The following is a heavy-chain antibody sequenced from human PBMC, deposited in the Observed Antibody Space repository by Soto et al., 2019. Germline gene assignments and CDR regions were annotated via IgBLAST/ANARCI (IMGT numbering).Heavy chain of an antibody. J-gene: IGHJ4*02. V-gene: IGHV3-48*03. Sequence: EVQLVESGGGLVQPGGSLRLSCAASGFGFSNYEMNWVRQAPGKGLEWVSYITSSGGATMYADSVKGRFTISRDNAKDSLYLQINSLRVEDTAVYYCARGDCKTSCYIGFWGQGALVTVSS. CDR2: ITSSGGAT. D-gene: IGHD2-2*02. CDR1: GFGFSNYE. CDR3: ARGDCKTSCYIGF.